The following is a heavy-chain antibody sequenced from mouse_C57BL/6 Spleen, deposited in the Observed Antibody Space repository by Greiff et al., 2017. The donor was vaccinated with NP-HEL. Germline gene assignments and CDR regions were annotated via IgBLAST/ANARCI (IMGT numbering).Heavy chain of an antibody. V-gene: IGHV14-2*01. CDR1: GFNIKDYY. J-gene: IGHJ1*03. CDR3: ARHYGSSYVWYFDV. D-gene: IGHD1-1*01. CDR2: IDPEDGET. Sequence: VQLQQSGAELVKPGASVKLSCTASGFNIKDYYMHWVKQRTEQGLEWIGRIDPEDGETKYAPKFPGKATITADTSSNTAYLQLSSLTSEDTAVYYCARHYGSSYVWYFDVWGTGTTVTVSS.